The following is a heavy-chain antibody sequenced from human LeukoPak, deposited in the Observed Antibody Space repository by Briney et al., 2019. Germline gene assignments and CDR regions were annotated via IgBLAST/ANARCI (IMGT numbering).Heavy chain of an antibody. Sequence: SETLSLTCTVSGGSISRYYWSWIRQPPGRGLEWIGYIYTSGSTNYNPSLKSRVTISVDTSKNQFSLKLSSVTAADTAVYYCASTMVRGVMDYYYYYMDVWGKGTTVTVSS. CDR1: GGSISRYY. V-gene: IGHV4-4*09. CDR3: ASTMVRGVMDYYYYYMDV. D-gene: IGHD3-10*01. J-gene: IGHJ6*03. CDR2: IYTSGST.